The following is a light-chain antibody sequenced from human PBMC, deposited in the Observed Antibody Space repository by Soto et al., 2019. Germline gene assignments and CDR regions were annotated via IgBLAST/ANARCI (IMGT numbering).Light chain of an antibody. CDR3: SSYTSSSTVFYV. J-gene: IGLJ1*01. V-gene: IGLV2-14*01. CDR1: SSDVGGYNY. CDR2: DVS. Sequence: QSALTQPASVSGSPGQSITISCTGTSSDVGGYNYDSWYRQHPGKAPKLMFYDVSNRTTGVSNRFSGSKSGNTASLTISGLEAEDDADYDCSSYTSSSTVFYVFGNGTKLTVL.